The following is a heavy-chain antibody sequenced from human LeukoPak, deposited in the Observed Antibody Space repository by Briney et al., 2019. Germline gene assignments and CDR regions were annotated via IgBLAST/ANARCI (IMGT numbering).Heavy chain of an antibody. CDR3: ARSNPAVAGTRWNWFDP. J-gene: IGHJ5*02. V-gene: IGHV4-59*01. Sequence: SETLSLTCTVSGGSIRSYYWSWIRQPPGKGLEWIGNIYYSGSTNYNPSLKSRVTISVDTSKNQFSLKLSSVTAADTAVYYCARSNPAVAGTRWNWFDPWGQGTLVTVSS. CDR2: IYYSGST. CDR1: GGSIRSYY. D-gene: IGHD6-19*01.